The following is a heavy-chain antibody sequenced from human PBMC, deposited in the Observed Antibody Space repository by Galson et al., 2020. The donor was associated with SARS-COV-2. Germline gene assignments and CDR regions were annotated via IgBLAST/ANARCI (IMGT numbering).Heavy chain of an antibody. Sequence: TGGSLRLSCAASGFTFSSYWMSWVRQAPGKWLEWVANIKQDGSEKYYVDSVKGRFTISRDNAKNSLYLQMNSLRAEDTAVYYCARDTYYDPYGVDVWGQGTTVTVSS. CDR3: ARDTYYDPYGVDV. CDR2: IKQDGSEK. V-gene: IGHV3-7*01. J-gene: IGHJ6*02. D-gene: IGHD3-3*01. CDR1: GFTFSSYW.